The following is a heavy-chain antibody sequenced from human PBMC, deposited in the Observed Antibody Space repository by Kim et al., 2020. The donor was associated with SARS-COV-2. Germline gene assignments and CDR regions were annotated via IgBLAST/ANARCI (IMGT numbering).Heavy chain of an antibody. D-gene: IGHD2-21*01. V-gene: IGHV3-23*01. CDR1: GFTFSSYA. Sequence: GGSLRLSCAASGFTFSSYAMSWVRQAPGKGLEWVSAISGSGGSTYYADSVKGRFTISRDNSKNTLYLQMNSLRAEETAVYYCAKELNCGGDCYLDYYYYYGMDVCGQGNTVTVSS. J-gene: IGHJ6*02. CDR2: ISGSGGST. CDR3: AKELNCGGDCYLDYYYYYGMDV.